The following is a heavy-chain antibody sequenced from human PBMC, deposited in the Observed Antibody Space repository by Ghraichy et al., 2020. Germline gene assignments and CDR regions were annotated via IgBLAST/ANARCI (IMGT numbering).Heavy chain of an antibody. CDR3: ARAGLRLGDLFHI. Sequence: SQTLSLTCTVSGGSISSGGYSWNWIRRPPGKGLEWIGYIYHSGSTYYNPSLKSRVTISLDRSKNQFSLKLTSVTAADTGVYYCARAGLRLGDLFHIWGQGTMVTVS. V-gene: IGHV4-30-2*01. J-gene: IGHJ3*02. CDR1: GGSISSGGYS. D-gene: IGHD3-16*01. CDR2: IYHSGST.